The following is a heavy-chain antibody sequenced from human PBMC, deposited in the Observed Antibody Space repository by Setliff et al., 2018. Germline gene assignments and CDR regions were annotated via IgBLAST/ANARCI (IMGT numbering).Heavy chain of an antibody. CDR2: IYYSGST. J-gene: IGHJ4*02. D-gene: IGHD3-9*01. V-gene: IGHV4-30-4*08. Sequence: SETLSLTCTVSGGSISSGDYYWSWIRQPPGEGLEWIGYIYYSGSTYYNPSLKSRVTISVDTSKNQFSLKLSSVTAADTAVYYCARRGADYDILTGDDYWGQGTLVTVSS. CDR3: ARRGADYDILTGDDY. CDR1: GGSISSGDYY.